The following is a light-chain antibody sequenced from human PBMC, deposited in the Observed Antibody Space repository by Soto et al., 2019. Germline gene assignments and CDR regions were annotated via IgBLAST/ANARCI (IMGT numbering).Light chain of an antibody. CDR3: QHRSNWPLT. Sequence: EIVLTQSPATLSLSPGERATLSCRASQSISKYLGWYQQKPGQAPRLLNYDISNRATGIPARFSGSGSGTDFTLTISSLEPEDFATYYCQHRSNWPLTFGGGTKVEI. V-gene: IGKV3-11*01. CDR1: QSISKY. CDR2: DIS. J-gene: IGKJ4*01.